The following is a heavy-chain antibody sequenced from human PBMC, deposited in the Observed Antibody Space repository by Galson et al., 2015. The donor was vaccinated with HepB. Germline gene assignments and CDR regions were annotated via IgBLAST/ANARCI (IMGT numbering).Heavy chain of an antibody. CDR2: IKTDGSAK. CDR3: ARDWDPASL. J-gene: IGHJ4*02. V-gene: IGHV3-7*01. CDR1: GFSFSGYW. Sequence: SLRLSCAASGFSFSGYWMSWVRQAPGKGLECVASIKTDGSAKQYADSVKGRFTISRDNARSSLFLQMNSLRGEDTAVYYCARDWDPASLWRQGALVAVSS. D-gene: IGHD1-26*01.